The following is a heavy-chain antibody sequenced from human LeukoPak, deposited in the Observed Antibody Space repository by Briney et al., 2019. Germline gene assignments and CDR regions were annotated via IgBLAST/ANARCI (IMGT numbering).Heavy chain of an antibody. J-gene: IGHJ4*02. D-gene: IGHD1-26*01. CDR1: GGSISSYY. CDR2: IYYSGST. CDR3: ARREKWAYFDY. V-gene: IGHV4-59*01. Sequence: SETLSFTCTVSGGSISSYYWSWIRQPPGKGLEWIGYIYYSGSTNYNPSLKSRVTISVDTSKNQFSLKLSSVTAADTAVYYCARREKWAYFDYWGQGTLVTVSS.